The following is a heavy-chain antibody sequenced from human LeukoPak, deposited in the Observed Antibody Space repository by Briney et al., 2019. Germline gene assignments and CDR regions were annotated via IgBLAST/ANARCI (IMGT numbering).Heavy chain of an antibody. J-gene: IGHJ4*02. Sequence: ASVKVSCKASGYTFTGYYMHWVRQAPGQGLEWMGWINPNSGGTNYAQKFQGWVTMTRDTSISTAYMELSRLRFDDTAVYYCARGSDIVATFFIYWGQGALVTVSS. CDR1: GYTFTGYY. CDR3: ARGSDIVATFFIY. CDR2: INPNSGGT. D-gene: IGHD5-12*01. V-gene: IGHV1-2*04.